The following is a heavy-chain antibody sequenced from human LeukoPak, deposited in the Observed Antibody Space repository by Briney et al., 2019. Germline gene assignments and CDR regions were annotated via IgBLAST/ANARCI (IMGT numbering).Heavy chain of an antibody. CDR2: INPSGGST. CDR3: ALYYYDSSGYHGVGY. D-gene: IGHD3-22*01. J-gene: IGHJ4*02. V-gene: IGHV1-46*01. Sequence: ASVTVSCKASGYTFTSYYMHWVRQAPGQGLEWMGIINPSGGSTSYAQKFQGRVTMTRDTSTSTVYMELSSLRSEDTAVYYCALYYYDSSGYHGVGYWGQGTLVTVSS. CDR1: GYTFTSYY.